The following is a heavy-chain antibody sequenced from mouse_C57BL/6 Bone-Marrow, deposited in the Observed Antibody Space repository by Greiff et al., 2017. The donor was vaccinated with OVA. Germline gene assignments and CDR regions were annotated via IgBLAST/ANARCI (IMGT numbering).Heavy chain of an antibody. CDR2: IYPGSGST. V-gene: IGHV1-55*01. CDR1: GYTFTSYW. CDR3: ARSGPPGLRRRGYAMDY. Sequence: QVQLQQPGAELVKPGASVKMSCKASGYTFTSYWITWVKQRPGQGLEWIGDIYPGSGSTNYNEKFKSKATLTVDTSSSTAYMQLSSLTSEDSAVYYCARSGPPGLRRRGYAMDYWGQGTSVTVSS. J-gene: IGHJ4*01. D-gene: IGHD2-4*01.